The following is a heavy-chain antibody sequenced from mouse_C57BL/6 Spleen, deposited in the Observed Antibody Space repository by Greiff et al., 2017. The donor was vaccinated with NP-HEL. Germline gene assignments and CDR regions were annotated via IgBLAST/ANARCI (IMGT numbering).Heavy chain of an antibody. CDR1: GFSLTSYG. V-gene: IGHV2-6-1*01. CDR3: ARHVSGSSPYWYFDV. Sequence: VQLQQSGPGLVAPSQSLSITCTVSGFSLTSYGVHWVRQPPGKGLEWLVVIWSDGSTTYNSALKSRLSISKDNSKSQVFLKMNSLHTDDTAMYYCARHVSGSSPYWYFDVWGTGTTVTVSS. CDR2: IWSDGST. J-gene: IGHJ1*03. D-gene: IGHD1-1*01.